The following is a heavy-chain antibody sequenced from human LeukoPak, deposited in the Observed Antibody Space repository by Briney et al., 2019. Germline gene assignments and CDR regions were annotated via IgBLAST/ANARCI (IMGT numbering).Heavy chain of an antibody. J-gene: IGHJ4*02. D-gene: IGHD4-17*01. Sequence: GGSLRLSCAASGFTFSSYSMNWVRQAPGKGLEWVSSISSSSSYIYYADSVKGRFTISRDNAKNSLYLQMNSLRAEDTAVYYCARGVANGDYGGDYWGQGTLVTVSS. CDR2: ISSSSSYI. CDR3: ARGVANGDYGGDY. CDR1: GFTFSSYS. V-gene: IGHV3-21*03.